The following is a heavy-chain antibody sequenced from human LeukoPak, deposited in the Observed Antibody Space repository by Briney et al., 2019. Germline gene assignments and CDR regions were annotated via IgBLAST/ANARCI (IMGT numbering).Heavy chain of an antibody. J-gene: IGHJ4*02. D-gene: IGHD2-8*02. CDR2: ISNNGNL. Sequence: PGGSLRLSCAASGFFFSAYSMNWVRQAPGKGLEWVSSISNNGNLFYADSVRGRFTISRDNSKSTLSLQMNSLRAEDTAIYYCATYRQVLLPFESWGQGTLVTVSS. CDR3: ATYRQVLLPFES. V-gene: IGHV3-69-1*01. CDR1: GFFFSAYS.